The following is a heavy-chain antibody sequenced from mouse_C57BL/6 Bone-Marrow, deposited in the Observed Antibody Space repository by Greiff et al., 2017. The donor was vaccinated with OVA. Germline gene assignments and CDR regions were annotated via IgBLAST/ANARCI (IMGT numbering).Heavy chain of an antibody. V-gene: IGHV5-4*01. J-gene: IGHJ4*01. CDR3: ARELFYAMDY. Sequence: EVKLVESGGGLVKPGGSLKLSCAASGFTFSSYAMSWVRQTPEKRLEWVATISDGGSYTYYPDNVKGRFTISRDNAKNNLYLQMSHLKSEDTAMDYCARELFYAMDYWGQGTSVTVSS. CDR1: GFTFSSYA. CDR2: ISDGGSYT.